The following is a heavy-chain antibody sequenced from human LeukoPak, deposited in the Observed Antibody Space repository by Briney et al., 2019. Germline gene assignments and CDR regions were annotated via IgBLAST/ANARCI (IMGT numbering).Heavy chain of an antibody. V-gene: IGHV3-74*01. CDR2: INSDGRST. D-gene: IGHD5-18*01. CDR1: GFTFSSYW. J-gene: IGHJ4*02. CDR3: ARGTGYSVVDY. Sequence: PGGSLRLSCAASGFTFSSYWMHWVRHAPGKGLLWVSRINSDGRSTSHADSVKGRFTISRDNAKNTLYLQMNSLRAEDTAVYYCARGTGYSVVDYWGQGTLVTVSS.